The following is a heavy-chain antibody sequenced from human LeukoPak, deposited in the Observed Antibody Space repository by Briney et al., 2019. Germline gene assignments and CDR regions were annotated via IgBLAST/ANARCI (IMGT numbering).Heavy chain of an antibody. D-gene: IGHD4-23*01. CDR2: IYYSGST. J-gene: IGHJ4*02. CDR3: ARTDYGGNCYYFDY. V-gene: IGHV4-59*01. CDR1: GGSISSYY. Sequence: PSETLSLTCTVSGGSISSYYWSWIRQPPGKGLEWIGYIYYSGSTNYNPSLKSRVTISVDTSKNQFSLKLSSVTAADTAVYYCARTDYGGNCYYFDYWGQGTLVTVSS.